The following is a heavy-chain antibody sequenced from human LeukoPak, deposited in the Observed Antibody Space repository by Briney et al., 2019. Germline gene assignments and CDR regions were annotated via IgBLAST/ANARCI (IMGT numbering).Heavy chain of an antibody. CDR1: GGSISSSSYY. V-gene: IGHV4-39*07. J-gene: IGHJ4*02. Sequence: SETLSLTCTVSGGSISSSSYYWGWIRQPPGKGLEWIGSIYYSGSTNYNPSLKSRVTISVDTSKNQFSLKLNSVTAADTAVYYCARVGYSYGYVDYWGQGALVTVSS. D-gene: IGHD5-18*01. CDR2: IYYSGST. CDR3: ARVGYSYGYVDY.